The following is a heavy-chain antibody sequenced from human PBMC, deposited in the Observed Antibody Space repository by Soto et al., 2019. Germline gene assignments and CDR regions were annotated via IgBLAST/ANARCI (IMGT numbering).Heavy chain of an antibody. Sequence: QVQLVQSGAEVKKPGASVKVSCRASGYTFTSYGISWVRQAPGQGLEWMGWISAYNDKTIYAQKFQGRLTMTTDTSSNTAYMELRSLRYDDTAVYYCARFTGISKWTFDSWGQGTLVTVSS. CDR2: ISAYNDKT. D-gene: IGHD1-26*01. CDR3: ARFTGISKWTFDS. CDR1: GYTFTSYG. V-gene: IGHV1-18*01. J-gene: IGHJ4*02.